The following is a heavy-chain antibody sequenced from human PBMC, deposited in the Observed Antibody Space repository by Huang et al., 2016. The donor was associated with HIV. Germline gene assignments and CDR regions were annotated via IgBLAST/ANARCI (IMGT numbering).Heavy chain of an antibody. Sequence: EVQLVESGGGLVQPGGSLRLSCAASGFTFRNHWMHWVRQAPGKGLGWGVRINSDGSDTSHADSVKGRFTISRDNAQNTGHLHMNSLRAEDTAVYFCAKNPSITAVDSDYYYYYMDVWGKGTTVTVS. CDR2: INSDGSDT. V-gene: IGHV3-74*01. J-gene: IGHJ6*03. CDR1: GFTFRNHW. CDR3: AKNPSITAVDSDYYYYYMDV. D-gene: IGHD6-13*01.